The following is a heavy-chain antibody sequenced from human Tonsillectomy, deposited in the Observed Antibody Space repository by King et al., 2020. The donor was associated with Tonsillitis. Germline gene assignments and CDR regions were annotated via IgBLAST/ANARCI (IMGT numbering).Heavy chain of an antibody. CDR2: IYWNDDK. V-gene: IGHV2-5*01. J-gene: IGHJ4*02. CDR1: GFSLSTSGVG. D-gene: IGHD3-9*01. Sequence: TLKESGPTLVKPTQTLTLTCTFSGFSLSTSGVGVGWIRQPPGKALEWLALIYWNDDKRYSPSLKSRLTITKDTSKNQVVLTMTNMDPVDTATYYCAHKTYYVISAGYLRYYFVSGGKGTRVTASS. CDR3: AHKTYYVISAGYLRYYFVS.